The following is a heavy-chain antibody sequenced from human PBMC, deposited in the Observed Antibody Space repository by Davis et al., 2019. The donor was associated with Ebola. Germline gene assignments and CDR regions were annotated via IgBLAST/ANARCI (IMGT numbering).Heavy chain of an antibody. J-gene: IGHJ6*02. CDR3: AREAPYCSGGSCYGYYYYGMDV. Sequence: AASVKVSCKASGYTFTNYYMHWVRQAPGQGLEWMGRIIPILGIANYAQKFQGRVTITADKSTSTAYMELSSLRSEDTAVYYCAREAPYCSGGSCYGYYYYGMDVWGQGTTVTVSS. CDR2: IIPILGIA. CDR1: GYTFTNYY. V-gene: IGHV1-69*04. D-gene: IGHD2-15*01.